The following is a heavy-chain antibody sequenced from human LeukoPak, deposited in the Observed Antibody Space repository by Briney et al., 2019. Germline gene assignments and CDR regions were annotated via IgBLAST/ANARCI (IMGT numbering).Heavy chain of an antibody. Sequence: SETLSLTCTVSGGSISSYYWSWIRQPPGKGLEWIGYIYYSGSTNYNPSLKSRVTISVDTSKNQFSLKLSSVTAADTAVYYCARELGDIVVVPAARYYYYYMDVWGKGTTVTVSS. J-gene: IGHJ6*03. CDR3: ARELGDIVVVPAARYYYYYMDV. V-gene: IGHV4-59*01. D-gene: IGHD2-2*01. CDR1: GGSISSYY. CDR2: IYYSGST.